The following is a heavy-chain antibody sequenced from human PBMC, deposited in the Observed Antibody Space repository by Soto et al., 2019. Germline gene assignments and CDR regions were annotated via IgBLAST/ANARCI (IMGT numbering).Heavy chain of an antibody. D-gene: IGHD2-2*01. Sequence: GSLRLSCAASGFTFSSYAMSWVRQAPGKGLEWVSAISGSGGSTYYADSVKGRFTISRDNSKNTLYLQMNSLRAEDTAVYYCAKDVPADPPLPTLDRDAFDIWGQGTMVTVSS. J-gene: IGHJ3*02. CDR1: GFTFSSYA. CDR2: ISGSGGST. CDR3: AKDVPADPPLPTLDRDAFDI. V-gene: IGHV3-23*01.